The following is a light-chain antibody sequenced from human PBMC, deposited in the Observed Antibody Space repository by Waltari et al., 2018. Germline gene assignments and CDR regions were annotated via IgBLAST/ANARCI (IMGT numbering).Light chain of an antibody. CDR2: AAS. V-gene: IGKV3-20*01. J-gene: IGKJ1*01. CDR3: QHYVRLPAT. Sequence: EIVLTQSPGTLSLAPGERATLSCRDSQSVSRTLAWYQQKPGQAPSLLIYAASTRATGIPDRFSGSGSGTDFSLTISRLEPEDFAVYYCQHYVRLPATFGQGTKVEIK. CDR1: QSVSRT.